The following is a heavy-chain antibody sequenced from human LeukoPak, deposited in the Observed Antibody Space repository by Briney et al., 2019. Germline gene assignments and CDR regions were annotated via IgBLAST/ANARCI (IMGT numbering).Heavy chain of an antibody. J-gene: IGHJ4*02. CDR3: ARHTTETGYYFDY. Sequence: PSETLSLTCTVSGGSISSYYWSWIRQPPGKGLEWIGYIYYSGTTNYNPSPKSRVTISVDTSKNQFSLKLSSVTAADTAVYYCARHTTETGYYFDYWGQGALVTVSS. CDR1: GGSISSYY. CDR2: IYYSGTT. D-gene: IGHD1-1*01. V-gene: IGHV4-59*08.